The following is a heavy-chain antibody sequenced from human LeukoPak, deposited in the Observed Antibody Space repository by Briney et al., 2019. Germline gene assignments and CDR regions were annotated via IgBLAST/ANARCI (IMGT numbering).Heavy chain of an antibody. CDR1: GFTFSDSA. V-gene: IGHV3-73*01. D-gene: IGHD2-8*01. J-gene: IGHJ4*02. Sequence: RGGSLRLSCADSGFTFSDSAIHGVRHASGEGLKSFCRIGSKGNSYATAYAASVKGRFTISRDDSKNTAYLQMNSLKSEDTAVYYCTRRDDIVLVVLNDFWGQGTLVTVSS. CDR3: TRRDDIVLVVLNDF. CDR2: IGSKGNSYAT.